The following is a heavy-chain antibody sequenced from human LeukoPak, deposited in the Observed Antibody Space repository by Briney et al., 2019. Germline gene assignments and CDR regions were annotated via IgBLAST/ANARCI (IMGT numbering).Heavy chain of an antibody. Sequence: SETLSLTCTVSGDSISRYYWSWIRQSPGKGLEWIGYYGGRTTYNPSLKSRVTMSVDTSKNQFSLKLTSVTAADTAVYYCARYAHAPSYYYYYMDVWGKGTTVTVPS. CDR1: GDSISRYY. D-gene: IGHD2-2*01. CDR3: ARYAHAPSYYYYYMDV. CDR2: YYGGRT. V-gene: IGHV4-59*01. J-gene: IGHJ6*03.